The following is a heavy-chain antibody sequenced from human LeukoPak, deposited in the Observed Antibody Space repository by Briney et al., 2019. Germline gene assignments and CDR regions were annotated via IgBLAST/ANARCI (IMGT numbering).Heavy chain of an antibody. CDR3: AGGAGIAATGTGSFDY. CDR1: GFTFSHYW. Sequence: RGSLRPSRAASGFTFSHYWMQWVRQAPGKGLVWVLRITSDGSSTTYADSVKGRFTISRDNSKNTLYLQMSSLRAEDTAVYYCAGGAGIAATGTGSFDYWGQGTLVTVSS. CDR2: ITSDGSST. D-gene: IGHD6-13*01. J-gene: IGHJ4*02. V-gene: IGHV3-74*01.